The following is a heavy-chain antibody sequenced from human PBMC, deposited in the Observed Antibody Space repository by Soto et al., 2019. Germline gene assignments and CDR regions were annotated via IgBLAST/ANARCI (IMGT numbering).Heavy chain of an antibody. J-gene: IGHJ4*02. CDR3: AKDRTSGSYSDY. V-gene: IGHV3-30*18. Sequence: QVQLVESGGGVVQPGRSLRLSCAASGFTFSSYGMHWVRQAPGKGLGWVAVISYDGSNKYYADSVKGRFTIPRDNSKNTLYLQMSRLRAEDTAVYYCAKDRTSGSYSDYWGQGTLVTVSS. CDR2: ISYDGSNK. D-gene: IGHD1-26*01. CDR1: GFTFSSYG.